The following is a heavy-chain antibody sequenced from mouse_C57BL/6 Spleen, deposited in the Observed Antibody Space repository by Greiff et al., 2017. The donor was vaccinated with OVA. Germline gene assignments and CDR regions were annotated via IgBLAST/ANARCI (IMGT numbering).Heavy chain of an antibody. CDR3: ARSYYGNPHWYFDV. J-gene: IGHJ1*03. CDR1: GFSLSTFGMG. Sequence: QVTLKVSGPGILQPSQTLSLTCSFSGFSLSTFGMGVGWIRQPSGQGLEWLAHIWWDDDKYYHPALKSRLTISKDTSKNQLFLKIANVDTADTATYYCARSYYGNPHWYFDVWGTGTTVTVSS. CDR2: IWWDDDK. D-gene: IGHD2-1*01. V-gene: IGHV8-8*01.